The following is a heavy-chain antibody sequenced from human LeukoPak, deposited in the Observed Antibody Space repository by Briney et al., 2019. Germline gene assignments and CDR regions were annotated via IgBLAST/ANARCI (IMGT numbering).Heavy chain of an antibody. V-gene: IGHV3-53*05. CDR1: GFTVSSNY. CDR2: IYSGGST. D-gene: IGHD3-9*01. J-gene: IGHJ6*03. Sequence: GGSLRLSCAASGFTVSSNYMSWVRQAPGKGLEWVSVIYSGGSTYYADSVKGRFTISRDNSKNTLYLQMNSLRAEDTAVYYCAKDAADILTGYANYYYYYYMDVWGKGTTVTVSS. CDR3: AKDAADILTGYANYYYYYYMDV.